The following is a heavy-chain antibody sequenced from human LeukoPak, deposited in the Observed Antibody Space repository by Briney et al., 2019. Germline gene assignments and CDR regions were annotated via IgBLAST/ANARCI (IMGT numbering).Heavy chain of an antibody. CDR3: VRFTGYSSSWYELDY. V-gene: IGHV3-48*02. J-gene: IGHJ4*02. Sequence: GGSLRLSCAASGFTFSSYSMNWVRQAPGKGLEWVSYISTSSTIIYYADSVKGRFTISRDNAKNSLYLQMNSLRDEDTAVYYRVRFTGYSSSWYELDYWGQGTLVTVSS. CDR2: ISTSSTII. CDR1: GFTFSSYS. D-gene: IGHD6-13*01.